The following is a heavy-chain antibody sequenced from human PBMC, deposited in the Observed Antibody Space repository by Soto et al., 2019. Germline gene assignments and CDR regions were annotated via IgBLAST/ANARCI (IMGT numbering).Heavy chain of an antibody. Sequence: QVQLVQSGAEEKKPGASVKVSCKASGYTFTSYAMQWVRQAPGQRLEWMGWINAGNGNTKYSQKFQGRVTITRDTSASTAYMELSSLRSEDTAVYYCARAHGGPGIAEYWGQGTLVTVSS. CDR2: INAGNGNT. CDR3: ARAHGGPGIAEY. J-gene: IGHJ4*02. CDR1: GYTFTSYA. D-gene: IGHD6-13*01. V-gene: IGHV1-3*05.